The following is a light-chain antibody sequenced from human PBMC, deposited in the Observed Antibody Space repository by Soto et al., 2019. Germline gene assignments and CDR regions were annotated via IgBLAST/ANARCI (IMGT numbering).Light chain of an antibody. CDR2: GAS. V-gene: IGKV3-20*01. CDR3: QQYDTSPPLYT. J-gene: IGKJ2*01. Sequence: EIVLTQSPGTLSLSPGERATLSCRASQSVDSVYLTWYQQKPGQAPRLLIYGASTRAAGIPSRFSGSGSGTDFTLTISRLEPDDFAVYYCQQYDTSPPLYTFGQVTKLEFK. CDR1: QSVDSVY.